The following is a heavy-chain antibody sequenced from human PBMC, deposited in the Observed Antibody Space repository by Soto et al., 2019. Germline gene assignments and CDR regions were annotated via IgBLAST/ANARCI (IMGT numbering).Heavy chain of an antibody. V-gene: IGHV4-31*03. CDR2: IYYSGST. J-gene: IGHJ5*02. D-gene: IGHD6-13*01. CDR1: GGSISSGGYY. CDR3: ARDASSSERKHYNWFDP. Sequence: QVQLQESGPGLVKPSQTLSLTCTVSGGSISSGGYYWSWIRQHPGKGLEWIGYIYYSGSTYYNPSLKSRVTISVDTSKNQFSLKLSSVTAADTAVYYCARDASSSERKHYNWFDPWGQGTLVTVSS.